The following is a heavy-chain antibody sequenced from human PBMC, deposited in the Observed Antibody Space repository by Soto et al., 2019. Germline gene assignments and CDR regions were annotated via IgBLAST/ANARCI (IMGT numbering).Heavy chain of an antibody. CDR3: ARGSIISAAGDY. V-gene: IGHV1-69*13. D-gene: IGHD6-25*01. CDR2: LIPLLGTP. CDR1: GGTFSSTA. J-gene: IGHJ4*02. Sequence: ASVKVSCKASGGTFSSTAISWVRQAPGQGLEWMGGLIPLLGTPSYAQKFQGRVTITADDSTSTAYMELTSLRSEDTAVYLCARGSIISAAGDYWGQGTPVTVSS.